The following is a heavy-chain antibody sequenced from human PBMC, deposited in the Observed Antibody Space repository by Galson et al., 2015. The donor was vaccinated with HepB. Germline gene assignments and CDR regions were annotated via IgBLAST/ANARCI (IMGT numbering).Heavy chain of an antibody. CDR1: GCTFSSYG. CDR3: ARGRLSEAGYYYYYMDV. CDR2: IWYDGSNK. J-gene: IGHJ6*03. Sequence: SLRLSCAASGCTFSSYGMHWVRQAPGKGLEGVAVIWYDGSNKYYADSVKGRFTISRDNSKNTLYLQMNSLRAEDTAVYYCARGRLSEAGYYYYYMDVWGKGTTVTVSS. V-gene: IGHV3-33*01.